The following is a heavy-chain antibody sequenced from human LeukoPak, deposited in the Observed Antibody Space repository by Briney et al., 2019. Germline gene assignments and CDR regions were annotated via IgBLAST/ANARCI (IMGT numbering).Heavy chain of an antibody. CDR3: ARHENTMVRGVMDWFDP. CDR1: GGSISSYY. Sequence: SETLSLTCTVSGGSISSYYWSWIRQPLGKGLEWIGYIYYSGSTNYNPSLKSRVTMSVDTSKNQFSLKLSSVSAADTAVYYCARHENTMVRGVMDWFDPWGQGTLVTVSS. J-gene: IGHJ5*02. D-gene: IGHD3-10*01. CDR2: IYYSGST. V-gene: IGHV4-59*01.